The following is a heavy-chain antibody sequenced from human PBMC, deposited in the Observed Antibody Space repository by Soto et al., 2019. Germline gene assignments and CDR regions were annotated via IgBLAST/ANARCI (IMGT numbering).Heavy chain of an antibody. J-gene: IGHJ6*02. Sequence: ASVKVSCKASGYTFTGYYMHWVRQAPGQGLEWMGWINPNSGGTNYAQKFQGRVTMTRDTSISTAYMELSRLRSDDTAVYYCASNWNTRGDYYYYGMDVWGQGTTVTV. D-gene: IGHD1-20*01. CDR2: INPNSGGT. CDR3: ASNWNTRGDYYYYGMDV. V-gene: IGHV1-2*02. CDR1: GYTFTGYY.